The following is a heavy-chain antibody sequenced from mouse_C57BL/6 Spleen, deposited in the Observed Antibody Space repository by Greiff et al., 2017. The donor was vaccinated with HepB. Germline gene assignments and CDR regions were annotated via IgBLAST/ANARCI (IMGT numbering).Heavy chain of an antibody. CDR1: GFTFSSYA. CDR2: ISDGGSYT. J-gene: IGHJ4*01. Sequence: EVQLVESGGGLVKPGGSLKLSCAASGFTFSSYAMSWVRQTPEKRLEWVATISDGGSYTYYPDNVKGRFTISRDNAKNNLYLQMSHLKSEDTAMYYCARDTITTVVAPYAMDYWGQGTSVTVSS. D-gene: IGHD1-1*01. CDR3: ARDTITTVVAPYAMDY. V-gene: IGHV5-4*01.